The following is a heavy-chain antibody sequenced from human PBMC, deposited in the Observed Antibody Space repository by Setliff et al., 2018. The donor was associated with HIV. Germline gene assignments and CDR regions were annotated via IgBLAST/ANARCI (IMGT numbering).Heavy chain of an antibody. CDR1: GGSFTSRSYY. Sequence: ETLSLTCTVPGGSFTSRSYYWGWIRQPPGKGLEWIGSIFYSGITYYNPSLKSRVTISVDTSKNQFSLNLTSVTAADTAAYYCARSKTFYDFWGGYYTHGAFKIWGLGTMVTVSS. D-gene: IGHD3-3*01. CDR2: IFYSGIT. CDR3: ARSKTFYDFWGGYYTHGAFKI. V-gene: IGHV4-39*01. J-gene: IGHJ3*02.